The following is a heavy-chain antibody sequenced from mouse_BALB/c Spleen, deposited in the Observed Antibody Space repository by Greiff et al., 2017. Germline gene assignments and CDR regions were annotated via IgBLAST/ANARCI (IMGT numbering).Heavy chain of an antibody. V-gene: IGHV1-15*01. Sequence: LQESGAELVRPGASVTLSCKASGYTFTDYEMHWVKQTPVHGLEWIGAIDPETGGTAYNQKFKGKATLTADKSSSTAYMELRSLTSEDSAVYYCTRAYDDAMDYWGQGTSVTVSS. D-gene: IGHD2-12*01. CDR2: IDPETGGT. CDR1: GYTFTDYE. CDR3: TRAYDDAMDY. J-gene: IGHJ4*01.